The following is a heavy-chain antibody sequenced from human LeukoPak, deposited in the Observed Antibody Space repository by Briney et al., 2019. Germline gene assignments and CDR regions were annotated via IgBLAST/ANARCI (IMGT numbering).Heavy chain of an antibody. V-gene: IGHV4-59*01. Sequence: PSETLSLTCTVSGGSISSYYWSWIRQPPGKGLEWIGYIYYSGSTNYNPSLKSRVTISVDTSKNQFSLKLSSVTAADTAVYYCARDSFAESASYVAFDIWGQGTVVTVSS. CDR1: GGSISSYY. CDR2: IYYSGST. CDR3: ARDSFAESASYVAFDI. D-gene: IGHD3-16*01. J-gene: IGHJ3*02.